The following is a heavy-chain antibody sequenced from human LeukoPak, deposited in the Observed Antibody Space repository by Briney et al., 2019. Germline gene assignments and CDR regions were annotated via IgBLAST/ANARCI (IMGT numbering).Heavy chain of an antibody. J-gene: IGHJ4*02. CDR2: IYYSGST. D-gene: IGHD3-9*01. CDR3: ARHQSYFDVLTGYSFDY. Sequence: SETLSLTCTASGGSISSSSYYWGWIRQPPGKGLEWIGSIYYSGSTYYNPSLKSRVTISVDTSKNQFSLRLSSVTAADTAVYYCARHQSYFDVLTGYSFDYWGQGTLVTVSS. CDR1: GGSISSSSYY. V-gene: IGHV4-39*01.